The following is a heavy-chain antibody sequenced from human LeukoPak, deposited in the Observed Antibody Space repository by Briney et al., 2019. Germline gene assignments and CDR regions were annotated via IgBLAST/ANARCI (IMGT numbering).Heavy chain of an antibody. CDR1: GGSISRSGYY. J-gene: IGHJ4*02. V-gene: IGHV4-61*08. CDR3: ARGTVQMGMGERFFDF. Sequence: SETLSLTCTVSGGSISRSGYYWGWIRQPPGKGLDWIGYIYCSGTTNYNPSLKSRVSMSVDTSRNQFSLRLSSVTAADTAIYYCARGTVQMGMGERFFDFWGQGTLVTVSS. CDR2: IYCSGTT. D-gene: IGHD3-16*01.